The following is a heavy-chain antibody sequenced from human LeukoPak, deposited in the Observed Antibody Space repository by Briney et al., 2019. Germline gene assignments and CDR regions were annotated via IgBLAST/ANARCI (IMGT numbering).Heavy chain of an antibody. J-gene: IGHJ4*02. CDR1: GFTFDDYA. CDR2: ISWDGGST. Sequence: GGSLRLSCAASGFTFDDYAMHWVRQAPGKGLEWVSLISWDGGSTYYADSVKGRFTISRDNSKSSLYLQMNSLRAEDTALYYCAKDLPVAAAGTGAGFDYWGQGTLVTVSS. D-gene: IGHD6-13*01. CDR3: AKDLPVAAAGTGAGFDY. V-gene: IGHV3-43D*03.